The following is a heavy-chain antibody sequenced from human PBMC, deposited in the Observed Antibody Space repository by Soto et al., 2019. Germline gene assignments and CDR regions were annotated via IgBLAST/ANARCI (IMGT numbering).Heavy chain of an antibody. CDR2: INAGNGNT. D-gene: IGHD2-2*01. CDR3: ARTSLRYCSSTSCFYGMDV. Sequence: ASVKVSCKASGYTFTSYAMHWVRQAPGQRLEWMGWINAGNGNTKYSQKFQGRVTITRDTSVSTAYMELSSLRSEDTAVYYCARTSLRYCSSTSCFYGMDVWGQGTTVTVSS. J-gene: IGHJ6*02. CDR1: GYTFTSYA. V-gene: IGHV1-3*01.